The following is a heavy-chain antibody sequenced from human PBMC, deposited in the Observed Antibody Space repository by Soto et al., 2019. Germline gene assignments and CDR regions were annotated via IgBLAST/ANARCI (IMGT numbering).Heavy chain of an antibody. CDR3: GVVATISGFDY. D-gene: IGHD5-12*01. CDR1: GYTFTGYY. J-gene: IGHJ4*02. Sequence: ASVKFSCKASGYTFTGYYMHWVRQAPGQGLECMGWINPNSGGTNYAQKFQGRVTMTRXTXXSXXXMXLXXLRXDETAVYYCGVVATISGFDYWGQGALVTVSS. CDR2: INPNSGGT. V-gene: IGHV1-2*02.